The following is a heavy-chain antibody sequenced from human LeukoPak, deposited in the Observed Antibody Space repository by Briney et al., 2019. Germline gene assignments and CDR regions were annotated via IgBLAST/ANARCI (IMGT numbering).Heavy chain of an antibody. CDR1: GFSFSNYA. CDR3: AKWACTNGVCYTALDY. J-gene: IGHJ4*02. V-gene: IGHV3-23*01. CDR2: ICAGGGST. Sequence: HPGGSLRLSCAASGFSFSNYAMSWVRQAPGKGLEWVSGICAGGGSTYYADSVKGRFTISRDNSRNTLYLQMNSLRAEDTAVYYCAKWACTNGVCYTALDYWGQGTLVTVSS. D-gene: IGHD2-8*01.